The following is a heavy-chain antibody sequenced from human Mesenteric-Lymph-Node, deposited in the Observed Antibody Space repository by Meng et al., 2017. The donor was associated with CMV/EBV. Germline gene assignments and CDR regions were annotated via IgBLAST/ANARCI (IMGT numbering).Heavy chain of an antibody. D-gene: IGHD2-2*01. CDR1: GYTFTGYY. CDR2: INPKRGGA. CDR3: ARGYCSSNSCRNRPIDY. V-gene: IGHV1-2*02. J-gene: IGHJ4*02. Sequence: ASVKVSCKASGYTFTGYYMHWVRQAPGQGLEWMGWINPKRGGANYAQKFQGRVNMTRDTSISTAYMELSGLRSDDTAVYYCARGYCSSNSCRNRPIDYWGQGTLVTVSS.